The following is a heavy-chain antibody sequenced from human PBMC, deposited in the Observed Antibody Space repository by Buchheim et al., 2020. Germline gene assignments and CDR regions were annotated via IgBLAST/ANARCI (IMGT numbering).Heavy chain of an antibody. CDR1: RFTFSSYA. CDR3: AKHYGNPSGSFDV. V-gene: IGHV3-23*01. Sequence: EVQVLESGGGLVQPGGSLRLSCAASRFTFSSYALTWVRQAPGRGLQWVSSITGSGGTTYYTDSEKGRFTISRDNSQNMLYLQMNSLRAEDTAVYYCAKHYGNPSGSFDVWGQGT. CDR2: ITGSGGTT. D-gene: IGHD4-11*01. J-gene: IGHJ3*01.